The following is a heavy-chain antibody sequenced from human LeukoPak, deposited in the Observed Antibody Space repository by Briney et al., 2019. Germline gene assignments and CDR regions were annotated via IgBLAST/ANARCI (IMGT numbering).Heavy chain of an antibody. V-gene: IGHV3-66*01. CDR2: IYSGGST. Sequence: GGSLRRSCAASGFTVSSNYMSWVRQAPGKGLEWVSVIYSGGSTYYADSVKGRFTISRDNSKNTLYLQMNSLRAEDTAVYYCARDTGGGYDFWSGSNWFDPWGQGTLVTVSS. CDR3: ARDTGGGYDFWSGSNWFDP. CDR1: GFTVSSNY. J-gene: IGHJ5*02. D-gene: IGHD3-3*01.